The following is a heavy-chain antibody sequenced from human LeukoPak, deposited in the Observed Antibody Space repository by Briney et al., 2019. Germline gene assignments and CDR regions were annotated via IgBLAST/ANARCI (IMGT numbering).Heavy chain of an antibody. J-gene: IGHJ4*02. V-gene: IGHV5-10-1*01. CDR3: ARHYGSLFDY. CDR1: GYXFTTYW. D-gene: IGHD3-10*01. CDR2: IDPSDSYT. Sequence: GESLKISCNGSGYXFTTYWISWVRPMPGKGLEWMGRIDPSDSYTNYSPSFQGHVTISADKSISTAYLQWSSLKASDSAMYYCARHYGSLFDYWGQGTLVTVSS.